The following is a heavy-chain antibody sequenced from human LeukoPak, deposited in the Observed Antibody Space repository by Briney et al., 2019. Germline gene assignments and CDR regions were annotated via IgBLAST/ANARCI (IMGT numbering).Heavy chain of an antibody. V-gene: IGHV3-23*01. Sequence: GGSLRLSCEGSRYSFDSYAMTWVRQAPGKGLEWVSSINDGGDITYYAESVKGRFTVSRDNSKNTPFLQMNSLRAEDTAVFYCAKRYGDSTGWFFDFWGQGSLVTVSS. CDR2: INDGGDIT. J-gene: IGHJ4*02. CDR3: AKRYGDSTGWFFDF. CDR1: RYSFDSYA. D-gene: IGHD6-13*01.